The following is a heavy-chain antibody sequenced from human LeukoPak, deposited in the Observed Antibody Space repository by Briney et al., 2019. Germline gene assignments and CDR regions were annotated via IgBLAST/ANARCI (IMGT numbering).Heavy chain of an antibody. CDR1: GYSFTSYW. D-gene: IGHD5-24*01. J-gene: IGHJ3*02. Sequence: GESLKISCKGSGYSFTSYWIGWVRQMPGKGLEWMGIIYPGDSDTRYSPSFQGQVTISADKSISTAYLQWSSLKASDTAMYYCARFTQRGWLQYAFDIWGQGTMVTVSS. CDR3: ARFTQRGWLQYAFDI. CDR2: IYPGDSDT. V-gene: IGHV5-51*01.